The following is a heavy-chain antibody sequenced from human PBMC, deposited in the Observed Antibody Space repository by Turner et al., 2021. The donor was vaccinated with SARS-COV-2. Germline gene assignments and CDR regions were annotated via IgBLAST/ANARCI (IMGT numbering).Heavy chain of an antibody. CDR2: ISPYNGDT. CDR1: GYSFTGHY. CDR3: ARDRTDHYDGNDYYPNWLDP. Sequence: QVQLVQSGAEVKRPGASVQVSCKASGYSFTGHYIHWVRQAPGQGLEWMGWISPYNGDTRLAQKFQGRVTMTRDTSTTTVHMDLSRLTSDDTAVYYCARDRTDHYDGNDYYPNWLDPWGQGTLVTVSS. J-gene: IGHJ5*02. V-gene: IGHV1-2*02. D-gene: IGHD5-12*01.